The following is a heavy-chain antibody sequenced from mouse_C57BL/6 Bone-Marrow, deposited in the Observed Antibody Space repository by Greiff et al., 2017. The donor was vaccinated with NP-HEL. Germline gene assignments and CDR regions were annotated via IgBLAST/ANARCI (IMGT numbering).Heavy chain of an antibody. Sequence: EVQLQQSGAELVKPGASVKLSCTASGFNITDYCMHWVKQRTEQGLEWIGRIDPEDGETKYTPKFKGKATLTADKSSNTAYLQLSSLTSEDSAVCSCASRGFLEGAYWGQGTLVTVSA. CDR1: GFNITDYC. CDR2: IDPEDGET. D-gene: IGHD3-1*01. J-gene: IGHJ3*01. V-gene: IGHV14-2*01. CDR3: ASRGFLEGAY.